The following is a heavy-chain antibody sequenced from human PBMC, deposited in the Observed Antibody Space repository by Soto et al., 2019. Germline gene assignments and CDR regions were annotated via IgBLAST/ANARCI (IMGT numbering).Heavy chain of an antibody. CDR1: GFTFSSYS. CDR3: ARERGGVGGWAPLGF. J-gene: IGHJ4*02. D-gene: IGHD3-16*01. CDR2: ISSSSSYI. V-gene: IGHV3-21*01. Sequence: GGSLRLSCAASGFTFSSYSMNWVRQAPGKGLEWVSSISSSSSYIYYADSVKGRFTISRDNAKNSLYLQMNSLRAEDTAVYYCARERGGVGGWAPLGFWGQGTLVTVSS.